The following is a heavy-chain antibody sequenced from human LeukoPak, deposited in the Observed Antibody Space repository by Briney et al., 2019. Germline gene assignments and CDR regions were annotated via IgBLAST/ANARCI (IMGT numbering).Heavy chain of an antibody. D-gene: IGHD3-22*01. J-gene: IGHJ4*02. CDR1: GFTFSSYS. CDR2: ISSSSSYI. V-gene: IGHV3-21*01. Sequence: GGPLRLSCAVSGFTFSSYSMIWVRQAPGKGLEWVSSISSSSSYIYYADSVKGRFTISRDNAKNSLYLQMNSLRAEDTAVYYCARDAYDSSGLDYWGQGTLVTVSS. CDR3: ARDAYDSSGLDY.